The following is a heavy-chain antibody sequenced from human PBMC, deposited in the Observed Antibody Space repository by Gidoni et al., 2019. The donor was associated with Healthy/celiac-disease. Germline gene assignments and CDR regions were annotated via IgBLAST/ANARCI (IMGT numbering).Heavy chain of an antibody. CDR2: ITPNSGGT. V-gene: IGHV1-2*02. CDR3: ARLIVGASYYFDY. D-gene: IGHD1-26*01. J-gene: IGHJ4*02. CDR1: GYTFTDYY. Sequence: QVQLVQSGAEVKKPGASVKVSCQASGYTFTDYYMHWVRQAPGQGLEWMGWITPNSGGTNYAQKFQGRVTMTRDTSISTAYMELSRLRSDDTAVYYCARLIVGASYYFDYWGQGTLVTVSS.